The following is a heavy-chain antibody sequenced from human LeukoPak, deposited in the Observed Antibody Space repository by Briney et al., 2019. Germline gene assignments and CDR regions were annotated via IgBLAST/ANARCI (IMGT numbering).Heavy chain of an antibody. CDR3: ARGDILTGYYIYYYYYYMDV. J-gene: IGHJ6*03. Sequence: ASVKVSCKASGYTFTSHYMHWVRQAPEQGLEWMGIINPSGGSTSYAQKFQGRVTMTRDMSTRTDYMELSSLRYEDTAVYYCARGDILTGYYIYYYYYYMDVWGKGTTVTVSS. V-gene: IGHV1-46*01. CDR2: INPSGGST. D-gene: IGHD3-9*01. CDR1: GYTFTSHY.